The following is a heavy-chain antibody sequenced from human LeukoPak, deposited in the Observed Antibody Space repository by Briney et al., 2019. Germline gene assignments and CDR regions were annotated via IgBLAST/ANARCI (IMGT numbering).Heavy chain of an antibody. CDR3: ARGHCSSTSCYSAVYNWFDP. CDR1: GGTFSSYA. J-gene: IGHJ5*02. Sequence: ASVKVSCKASGGTFSSYAISWVRQAPGQGLEWMGGIIPIFGTANYAQKFQGRVTITADESTSTAYMELSSLRSEDTAVYYCARGHCSSTSCYSAVYNWFDPWGQGTLVTVSS. V-gene: IGHV1-69*13. CDR2: IIPIFGTA. D-gene: IGHD2-2*01.